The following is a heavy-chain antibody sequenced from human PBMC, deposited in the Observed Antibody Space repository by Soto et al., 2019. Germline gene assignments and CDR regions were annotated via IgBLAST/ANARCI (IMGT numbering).Heavy chain of an antibody. J-gene: IGHJ4*02. Sequence: GGSLRLSCVASGFVVTSNYMSWVRQGPGKGLHWVSVIYMGGNTNYADSVKGRFTISRDNYKNSVSLQMTSLRVEDTAIYYCARAQCSAASCYFVAWGQGTLVTVSS. D-gene: IGHD2-15*01. CDR3: ARAQCSAASCYFVA. V-gene: IGHV3-66*01. CDR1: GFVVTSNY. CDR2: IYMGGNT.